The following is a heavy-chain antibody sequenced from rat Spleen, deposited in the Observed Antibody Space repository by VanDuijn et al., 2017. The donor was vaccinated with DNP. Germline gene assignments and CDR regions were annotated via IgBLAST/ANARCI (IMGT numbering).Heavy chain of an antibody. D-gene: IGHD1-9*01. Sequence: VQLKESGPGLVQPSQTLSLTCTVSGFSLTNYHVSWIRQPPGKGLEWMGYISYSGSTNSNPSLKSRISITRDTSKNQFFLQLNSVTTEDTATYYCARWDGYNSGFDYWGQGVMVTVSS. CDR3: ARWDGYNSGFDY. CDR2: ISYSGST. J-gene: IGHJ2*01. CDR1: GFSLTNYH. V-gene: IGHV3-1*01.